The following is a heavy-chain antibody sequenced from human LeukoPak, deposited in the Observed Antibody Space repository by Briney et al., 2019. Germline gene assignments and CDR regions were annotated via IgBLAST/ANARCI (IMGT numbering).Heavy chain of an antibody. CDR1: GGSISSYY. Sequence: SSETLSLTCTVSGGSISSYYWSWIRQPPGKGLEWIGYIYYSRTTNYNPSLKSRVTISVDTSKNQFSLKLNSVTAADTAVYYCTRGPLIPATAIDNWFDPWGQGTLVTVSS. D-gene: IGHD2-2*02. J-gene: IGHJ5*02. V-gene: IGHV4-59*01. CDR2: IYYSRTT. CDR3: TRGPLIPATAIDNWFDP.